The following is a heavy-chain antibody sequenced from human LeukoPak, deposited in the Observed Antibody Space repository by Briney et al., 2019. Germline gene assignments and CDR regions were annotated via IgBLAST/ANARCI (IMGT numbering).Heavy chain of an antibody. J-gene: IGHJ6*03. CDR3: ARSLSDGGSGTYYYYYYYMDV. D-gene: IGHD3-10*01. V-gene: IGHV3-66*02. CDR1: GFTFSSYA. CDR2: IYSGGST. Sequence: PGGSLRLSCAASGFTFSSYAMSWVRQAPGKGLEWVSVIYSGGSTYYADSVKGRFTISRDNSKNTLYLQMNSLRAEDTAVYYCARSLSDGGSGTYYYYYYYMDVWGKGTTVTVSS.